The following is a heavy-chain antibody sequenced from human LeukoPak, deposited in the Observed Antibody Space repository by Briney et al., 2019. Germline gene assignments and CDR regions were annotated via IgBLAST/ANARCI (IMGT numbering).Heavy chain of an antibody. V-gene: IGHV3-66*02. D-gene: IGHD6-13*01. J-gene: IGHJ4*02. CDR1: GFTVSSNY. Sequence: GGSLRLSCAASGFTVSSNYMSWVRQAPGKGLEWVSVIYSVGTTYYADSVKGRFTISRDSSKNTVYLQMNNLRVEDTAVYYCARTIAAAFDYWGQGTLVTVSS. CDR2: IYSVGTT. CDR3: ARTIAAAFDY.